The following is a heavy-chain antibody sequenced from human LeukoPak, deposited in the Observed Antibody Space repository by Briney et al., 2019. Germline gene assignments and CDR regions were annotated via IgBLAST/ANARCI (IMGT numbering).Heavy chain of an antibody. CDR2: IYPGDSDT. CDR1: GYSFTNYW. CDR3: ARSRAETVPVWGSYRHYDAFDI. V-gene: IGHV5-51*01. J-gene: IGHJ3*02. Sequence: GESLKISCKGSGYSFTNYWIGWVRQMPGKGLEWMGIIYPGDSDTTYKPSFQGQVTISADKYISTAYLQWSSLKASDAAMYYCARSRAETVPVWGSYRHYDAFDIWGQGTMVTVSS. D-gene: IGHD3-16*02.